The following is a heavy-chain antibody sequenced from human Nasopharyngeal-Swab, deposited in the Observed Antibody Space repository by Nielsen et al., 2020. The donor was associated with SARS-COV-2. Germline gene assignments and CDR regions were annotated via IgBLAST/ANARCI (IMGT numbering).Heavy chain of an antibody. Sequence: GESLKISCQGSGYSFTSYWIGWVRQMPGKGLEWMGIIYPGDSDTRYSPSFQGQVTISADKSISTAYLQWSSLKASDTAMYYCASQQGVAAAGPGYDAFDIWGQGTMVTVSS. CDR3: ASQQGVAAAGPGYDAFDI. V-gene: IGHV5-51*01. J-gene: IGHJ3*02. CDR1: GYSFTSYW. CDR2: IYPGDSDT. D-gene: IGHD6-13*01.